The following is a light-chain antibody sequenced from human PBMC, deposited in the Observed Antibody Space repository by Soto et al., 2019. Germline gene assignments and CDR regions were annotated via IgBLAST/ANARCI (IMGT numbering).Light chain of an antibody. CDR2: DVS. CDR1: SSDVGGYNY. CDR3: SSYTTSSTYV. Sequence: QSVLTQPASVSGSPGQSITISCTGTSSDVGGYNYVSWYQQHPGKAPKLMIYDVSNRPTGVSNRFSGSKSGNTASLTISVLQAEDEADYYCSSYTTSSTYVFGTGTQLTLL. V-gene: IGLV2-14*01. J-gene: IGLJ1*01.